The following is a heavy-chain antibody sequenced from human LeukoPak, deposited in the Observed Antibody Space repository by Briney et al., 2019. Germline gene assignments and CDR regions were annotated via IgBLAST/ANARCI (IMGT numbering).Heavy chain of an antibody. Sequence: QPGGSLRLSCAASGFTFSSYWMHWVRRAPGKGLEWVSLISWEGGSTYYADSVKGRFTISRDNSKNFLYLQMDSLRTEDTAFYYCAKDQDTSAWFWDSWGQGTLVTVSS. CDR1: GFTFSSYW. CDR2: ISWEGGST. CDR3: AKDQDTSAWFWDS. V-gene: IGHV3-43D*03. D-gene: IGHD6-19*01. J-gene: IGHJ4*02.